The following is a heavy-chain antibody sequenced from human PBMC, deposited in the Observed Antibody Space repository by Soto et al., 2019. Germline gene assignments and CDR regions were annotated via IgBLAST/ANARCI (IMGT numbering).Heavy chain of an antibody. Sequence: ASVKVSCKASGYSFTNFHIHWVRQAPGQGLEWMGMIDPSGGITRDAQRLQGRVTMTRNASTSTGYMELSSLRSEDTAVYYCARGSSTSESMDVWGKGTTVTVSS. CDR3: ARGSSTSESMDV. CDR1: GYSFTNFH. D-gene: IGHD2-2*01. J-gene: IGHJ6*03. V-gene: IGHV1-46*01. CDR2: IDPSGGIT.